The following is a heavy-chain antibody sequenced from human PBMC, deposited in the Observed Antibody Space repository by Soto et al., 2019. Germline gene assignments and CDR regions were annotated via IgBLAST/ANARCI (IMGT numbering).Heavy chain of an antibody. CDR1: GGSISSYY. V-gene: IGHV4-59*01. CDR3: ARVQAEAGHLEWLSTMWFDY. CDR2: IYYSGST. D-gene: IGHD3-3*01. Sequence: SETLSLTCTVSGGSISSYYWSWIRQPPGKGLEWIGYIYYSGSTNYNPSLKSRVTISVDTSKNQFSLKLSSVTAADTAVYYCARVQAEAGHLEWLSTMWFDYWGQGTLVTVSS. J-gene: IGHJ4*02.